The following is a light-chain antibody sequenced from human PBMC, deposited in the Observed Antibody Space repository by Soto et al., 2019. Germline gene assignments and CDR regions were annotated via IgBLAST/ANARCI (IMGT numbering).Light chain of an antibody. V-gene: IGKV1-9*01. Sequence: DIQLTQSPSLLSAFVGDRVTITCRASQDISSYLAWYQQKPGKAPKLLIYAASTLQSGVTSRFSGSGSGTEFTLRISSLQPEDFATYYCQQCNSYPYTFGQGTKLEIK. CDR1: QDISSY. J-gene: IGKJ2*01. CDR3: QQCNSYPYT. CDR2: AAS.